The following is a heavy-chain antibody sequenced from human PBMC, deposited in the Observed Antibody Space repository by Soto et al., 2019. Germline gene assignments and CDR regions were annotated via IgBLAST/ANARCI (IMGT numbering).Heavy chain of an antibody. Sequence: GGSLRLSCASSGFTFSNYNMNWVRQAPGKGLEWVSYISSSSTIYYADSVKGRFTISRDNAKNSLYLQMNSLRDDDTAVYYCAREFFYDYWGQGTLVTVSS. D-gene: IGHD3-3*01. CDR3: AREFFYDY. V-gene: IGHV3-48*02. J-gene: IGHJ4*02. CDR2: ISSSSTI. CDR1: GFTFSNYN.